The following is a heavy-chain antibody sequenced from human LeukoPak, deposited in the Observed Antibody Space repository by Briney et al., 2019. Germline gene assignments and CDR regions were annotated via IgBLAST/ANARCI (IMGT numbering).Heavy chain of an antibody. D-gene: IGHD3-9*01. J-gene: IGHJ4*02. Sequence: GRSLRLSCAASGFTFSSYAMHWVRQAPGKGLEWVAVISYDGSNKYYADSVKGRFTISRDNSKNTLYLQMNSLRAEDTAVYYCAAGQYYDILTGSDYWGQGTLVTVSS. V-gene: IGHV3-30-3*01. CDR1: GFTFSSYA. CDR2: ISYDGSNK. CDR3: AAGQYYDILTGSDY.